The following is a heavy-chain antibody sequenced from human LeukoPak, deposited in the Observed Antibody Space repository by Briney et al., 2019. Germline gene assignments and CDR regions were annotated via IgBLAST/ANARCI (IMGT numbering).Heavy chain of an antibody. CDR1: GFSFSSYG. Sequence: PGGSLRLSCAASGFSFSSYGMHWVRQAPGKGLEWVAFIRYDGSNKYYADSVKGRFTISRDNSKNTLSLQMNSLRPEDTAVYYCAKDLVYGSGSFDYWGQGTLVTVSS. CDR2: IRYDGSNK. CDR3: AKDLVYGSGSFDY. V-gene: IGHV3-30*02. J-gene: IGHJ4*02. D-gene: IGHD3-10*01.